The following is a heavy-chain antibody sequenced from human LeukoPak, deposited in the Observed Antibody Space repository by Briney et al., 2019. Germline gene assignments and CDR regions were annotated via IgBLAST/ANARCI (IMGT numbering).Heavy chain of an antibody. V-gene: IGHV4-31*03. D-gene: IGHD3-3*01. CDR2: IYYGGST. CDR1: GGSISSGGYY. Sequence: PSETLSLTCTVSGGSISSGGYYWSWIRQHPGKGLEWIGYIYYGGSTYYNPPLKSRVTISVDTSKNQFSLKLSSVTAADTAVYYCARAPGARITIFVKPYYFDYWGQGTLVTVSS. J-gene: IGHJ4*02. CDR3: ARAPGARITIFVKPYYFDY.